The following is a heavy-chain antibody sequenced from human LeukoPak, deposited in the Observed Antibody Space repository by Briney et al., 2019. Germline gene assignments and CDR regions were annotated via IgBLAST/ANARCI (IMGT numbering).Heavy chain of an antibody. CDR3: AKLDGGFYQPCDY. Sequence: PGGSLRLSCAASGFNFSGYAMSWVRQAPGKGLGWVSVISGSGTTYYADSVKGRFTLSRDNSKNTLYPQMNSLRVEDTAVYYCAKLDGGFYQPCDYWGQGTLVTVSS. V-gene: IGHV3-23*01. CDR1: GFNFSGYA. D-gene: IGHD3-3*01. CDR2: ISGSGTT. J-gene: IGHJ4*02.